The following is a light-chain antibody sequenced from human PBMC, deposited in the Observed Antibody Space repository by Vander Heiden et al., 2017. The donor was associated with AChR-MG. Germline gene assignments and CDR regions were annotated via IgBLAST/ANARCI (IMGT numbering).Light chain of an antibody. CDR1: RRLGNN. Sequence: IVMTQSPATLSVSPGERGTLSCKASRRLGNNLAWYQHQPGQAPRLLLYGASTRATRIPARFSGSGSGTEFTLTISSLPSEAFAVYYCQHENPWLLTFGQGTRLDIK. CDR3: QHENPWLLT. V-gene: IGKV3-15*01. CDR2: GAS. J-gene: IGKJ5*01.